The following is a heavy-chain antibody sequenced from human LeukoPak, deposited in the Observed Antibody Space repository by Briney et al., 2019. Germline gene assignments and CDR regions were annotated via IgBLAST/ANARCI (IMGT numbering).Heavy chain of an antibody. V-gene: IGHV3-53*01. CDR2: IHRDEKT. Sequence: GGSLRLSCAASGFSFSSCYIYWVRQAPGKGLEWVSFIHRDEKTYYADSVKGRFTISRDNSKNTLYLQTNSLRAEDTAVYYCAKDQSPPGYWGQGTLVTVSS. CDR1: GFSFSSCY. CDR3: AKDQSPPGY. J-gene: IGHJ4*02.